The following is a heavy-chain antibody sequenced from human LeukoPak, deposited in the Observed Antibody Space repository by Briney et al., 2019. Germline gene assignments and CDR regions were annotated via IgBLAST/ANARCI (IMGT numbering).Heavy chain of an antibody. J-gene: IGHJ3*02. CDR3: ARDGDSGSFRLRAYAFDI. CDR2: IYYSGST. CDR1: GGSISSYY. V-gene: IGHV4-59*01. D-gene: IGHD1-26*01. Sequence: PSETLSLTCTVSGGSISSYYWSWIRQPPGKGLEWIGYIYYSGSTNYNPSLKSRVTISVDTSKNQFSLKLSSVTAADTAVYYCARDGDSGSFRLRAYAFDIWGQGTMVTVSP.